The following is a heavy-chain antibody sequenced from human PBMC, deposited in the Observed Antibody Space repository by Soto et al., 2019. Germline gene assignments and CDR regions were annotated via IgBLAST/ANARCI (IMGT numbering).Heavy chain of an antibody. D-gene: IGHD2-2*01. J-gene: IGHJ6*02. V-gene: IGHV5-51*07. CDR2: IYPGDSDT. CDR1: GYSFTSYW. Sequence: WESLKISCKGSGYSFTSYWIGLEHQMAWKCLDCILIIYPGDSDTRYSPSFQGQVTISADKSISTAYLQWSSLKASDTAMYYCARHRGYCSSTSCYWRPEDYGMDVWGQGTTVTVSS. CDR3: ARHRGYCSSTSCYWRPEDYGMDV.